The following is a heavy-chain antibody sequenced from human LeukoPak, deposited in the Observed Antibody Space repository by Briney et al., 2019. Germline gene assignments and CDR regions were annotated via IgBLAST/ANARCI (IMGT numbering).Heavy chain of an antibody. J-gene: IGHJ5*02. CDR2: INHRGIT. CDR3: ATERGGYDTSGNYYNWFDP. Sequence: SETLSLTCTVSGGSISSYYWSWIRQPPGKGLEWIGNINHRGITNCNPSLKSRVTISVDTSKNQVSLKLRSVTAADTAVYYCATERGGYDTSGNYYNWFDPWGQGTLVTVSS. CDR1: GGSISSYY. D-gene: IGHD3-22*01. V-gene: IGHV4-59*01.